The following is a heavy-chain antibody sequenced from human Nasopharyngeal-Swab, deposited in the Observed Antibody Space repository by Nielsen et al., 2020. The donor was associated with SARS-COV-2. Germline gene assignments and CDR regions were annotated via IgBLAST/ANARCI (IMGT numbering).Heavy chain of an antibody. CDR2: IIPILGIA. D-gene: IGHD2-2*01. CDR3: ARQYCSSTSCIPYYGMDV. J-gene: IGHJ6*02. CDR1: VGTFSSYA. V-gene: IGHV1-69*10. Sequence: SVKVSCKASVGTFSSYAISWVRQAPAQGLEWMGGIIPILGIANYAQKFQGRVTITADKSTSTAYMELSSLRSEDTAVYYCARQYCSSTSCIPYYGMDVWGQGTTVTVSS.